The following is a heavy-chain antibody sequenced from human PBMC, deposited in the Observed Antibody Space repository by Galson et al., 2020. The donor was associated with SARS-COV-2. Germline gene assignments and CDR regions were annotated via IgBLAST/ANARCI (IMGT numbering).Heavy chain of an antibody. CDR2: MSSNGCTS. CDR3: LAYSSTRPNF. V-gene: IGHV3-64D*09. CDR1: GFTFSDYV. J-gene: IGHJ4*02. Sequence: GESLKISCSASGFTFSDYVMHWVRQAPGQGLASGSAMSSNGCTSFYIDSLNGRFTMSRDNYKHTFYLQMTGLRLEDTAIYYCLAYSSTRPNFWGQGTLVTGSS. D-gene: IGHD2-2*01.